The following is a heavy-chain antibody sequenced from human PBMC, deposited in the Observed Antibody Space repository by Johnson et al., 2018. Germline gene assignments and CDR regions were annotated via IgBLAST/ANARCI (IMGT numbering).Heavy chain of an antibody. CDR2: LSYDGSNK. Sequence: QVQLVQSGGGVVQPGRSLRLSCASSEFTFSTYGMHWVRQAPGQGLEWVAVLSYDGSNKYYADSVRGRFTISRDNSKNTLYLQMNSLRAEATAVYYRAKVDTMIVWVICAFDIWVQGTMVTVSS. J-gene: IGHJ3*02. V-gene: IGHV3-33*05. CDR3: AKVDTMIVWVICAFDI. CDR1: EFTFSTYG. D-gene: IGHD3-22*01.